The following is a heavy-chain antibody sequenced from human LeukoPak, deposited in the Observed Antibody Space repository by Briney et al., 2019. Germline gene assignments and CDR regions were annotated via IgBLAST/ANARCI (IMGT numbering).Heavy chain of an antibody. D-gene: IGHD6-13*01. Sequence: SETLPLTCAVYGGSFSGYYWSWIRQPPGKGLEWIGEINHSGSTNYNPSLKSRVTISVDTSKSQFSLKLSSVTAADTAVYYCARGRGIAAAGTFQHWGQGTLVTVSS. CDR2: INHSGST. J-gene: IGHJ1*01. CDR1: GGSFSGYY. V-gene: IGHV4-34*01. CDR3: ARGRGIAAAGTFQH.